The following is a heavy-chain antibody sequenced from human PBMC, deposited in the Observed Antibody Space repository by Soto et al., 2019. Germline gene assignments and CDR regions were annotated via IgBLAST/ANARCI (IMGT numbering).Heavy chain of an antibody. D-gene: IGHD5-18*01. J-gene: IGHJ5*02. CDR2: IWHNGNNK. Sequence: GGSLRLSCAASGFTFSNYGMHWVCQAPGKGLEWVAIIWHNGNNKYYADSVRGRFIISIDNPKNRLYLQMNSLRAEDTAVHDCAKNLGDYNSGSCRWLDPWGQGTPVTVSS. CDR1: GFTFSNYG. CDR3: AKNLGDYNSGSCRWLDP. V-gene: IGHV3-33*06.